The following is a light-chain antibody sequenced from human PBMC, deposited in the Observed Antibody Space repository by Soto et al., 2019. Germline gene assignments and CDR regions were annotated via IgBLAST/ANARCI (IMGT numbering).Light chain of an antibody. CDR2: AAS. J-gene: IGKJ1*01. V-gene: IGKV1-27*01. CDR1: QGISNY. Sequence: DIQMTQSPSALSASVRDRVTITSRASQGISNYLAWYQQKPGKVPKLLIYAASTLQSRVPSRFSGSGSGTDFTLTISSLQPEDVATYYCQKYDSAPWTFGQGTKVEIK. CDR3: QKYDSAPWT.